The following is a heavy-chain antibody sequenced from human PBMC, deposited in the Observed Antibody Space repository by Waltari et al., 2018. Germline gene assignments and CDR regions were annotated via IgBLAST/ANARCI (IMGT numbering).Heavy chain of an antibody. CDR3: ARDRGRGLYLDS. CDR1: GDSVSNYYW. J-gene: IGHJ4*02. CDR2: IHGSGKT. V-gene: IGHV4-4*02. Sequence: QLQLQQSGPGLVKPSESLSLTCGVSGDSVSNYYWWSWVRQSPGKGLEWIGQIHGSGKTNYNPSLESRVTVSMDTSNNQFSLKLTSPTAADTAVYYCARDRGRGLYLDSWGQGTLVTVST. D-gene: IGHD1-26*01.